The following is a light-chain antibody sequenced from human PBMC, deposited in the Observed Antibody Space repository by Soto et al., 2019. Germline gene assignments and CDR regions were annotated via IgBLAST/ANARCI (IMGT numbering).Light chain of an antibody. J-gene: IGKJ1*01. Sequence: DLQMTQFPSSLSASVGDRVTITCRASQDIRTFLAWYQQRPRKVPTLLIYAASTLQSGVTSRFSGSGSGTDFTLIISSLKPADVATYYCQKSNIAPWTFGHGTRVEI. V-gene: IGKV1-27*01. CDR2: AAS. CDR1: QDIRTF. CDR3: QKSNIAPWT.